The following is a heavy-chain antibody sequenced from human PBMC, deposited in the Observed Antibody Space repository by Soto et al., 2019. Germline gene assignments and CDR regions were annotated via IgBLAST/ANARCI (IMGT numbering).Heavy chain of an antibody. J-gene: IGHJ4*02. CDR3: ARVIGQLRRPFFDY. V-gene: IGHV1-2*02. D-gene: IGHD2-2*01. CDR2: INPNSGGT. CDR1: GYTFTGYY. Sequence: ASVKVSCKASGYTFTGYYMHWVRQAPGQGLEWMGWINPNSGGTNYAQKFQGRVTMTRDTSISTAYMELSRLRSDDTAVYCCARVIGQLRRPFFDYWGQGTLVTVSS.